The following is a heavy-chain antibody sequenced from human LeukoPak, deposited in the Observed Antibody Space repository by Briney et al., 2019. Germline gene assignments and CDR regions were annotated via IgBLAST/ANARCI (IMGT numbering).Heavy chain of an antibody. CDR3: ARGLITIFGVVTSGPDY. CDR2: ISAYNGNT. J-gene: IGHJ4*02. D-gene: IGHD3-3*01. Sequence: GASVKVSCKASGYTFTSSGISWVRQAPGQGREWMGWISAYNGNTNYAQKLQGRVTVTTDTSTSTAYMELRSLRSDDTAVYYCARGLITIFGVVTSGPDYWGLGTLVTVSS. V-gene: IGHV1-18*01. CDR1: GYTFTSSG.